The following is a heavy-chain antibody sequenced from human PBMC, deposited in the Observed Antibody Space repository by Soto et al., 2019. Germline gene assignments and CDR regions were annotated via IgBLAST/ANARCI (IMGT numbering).Heavy chain of an antibody. J-gene: IGHJ6*02. D-gene: IGHD3-10*01. CDR2: IYYSGST. Sequence: SETLSLTCTVSGGSISSSSYYWGWIRQPPGKGLEWIGSIYYSGSTYYNPSLKSRVTISVDTSKNQFSLKLSSVTAADTAVYYCARCRMVRGVITSYYYYGMDVWGQGTTVTAP. CDR3: ARCRMVRGVITSYYYYGMDV. CDR1: GGSISSSSYY. V-gene: IGHV4-39*01.